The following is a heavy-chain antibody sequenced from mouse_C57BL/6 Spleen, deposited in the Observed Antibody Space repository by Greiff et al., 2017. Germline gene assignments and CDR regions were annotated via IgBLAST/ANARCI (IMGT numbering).Heavy chain of an antibody. CDR2: IHPNSGST. V-gene: IGHV1-64*01. D-gene: IGHD6-1*01. J-gene: IGHJ3*01. CDR1: GYTFTSYW. Sequence: VQLQQPGAELVKPGASVKLSCKASGYTFTSYWMHWVKQRPGQGLEWIGMIHPNSGSTNYNQKFKSKATLTVDKSSSNAYMQLSSLTSEDSAVYYCARGNNDASFAYWGRGTLVTVSA. CDR3: ARGNNDASFAY.